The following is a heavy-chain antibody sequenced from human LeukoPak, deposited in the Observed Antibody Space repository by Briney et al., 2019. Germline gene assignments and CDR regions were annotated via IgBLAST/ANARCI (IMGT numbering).Heavy chain of an antibody. D-gene: IGHD2-8*02. CDR3: ARGNPAFLVPFDY. CDR1: GGSISSSSYY. CDR2: IYYSGST. V-gene: IGHV4-39*07. J-gene: IGHJ4*02. Sequence: SETLSLTCTVSGGSISSSSYYWGWIRQPPGKGLEWIGSIYYSGSTYYNPSLKSRVTISVDTSKNQFSLKLSSVTAADTAVYYCARGNPAFLVPFDYWGQGTLVTVSS.